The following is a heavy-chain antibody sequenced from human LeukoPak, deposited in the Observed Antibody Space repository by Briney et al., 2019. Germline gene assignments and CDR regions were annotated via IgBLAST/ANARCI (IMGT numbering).Heavy chain of an antibody. V-gene: IGHV3-74*01. CDR2: IDNDGTDT. CDR3: TRGGFDHNRDV. Sequence: GGSLRLSCAASGFSLSRYWMLWVRQAPGTGLVWVSYIDNDGTDTDYADSVRGQFTVSRDNAKNTLYLQMNGLRAEDTAVYYCTRGGFDHNRDVWGKGTTVTISS. J-gene: IGHJ6*04. CDR1: GFSLSRYW. D-gene: IGHD1-1*01.